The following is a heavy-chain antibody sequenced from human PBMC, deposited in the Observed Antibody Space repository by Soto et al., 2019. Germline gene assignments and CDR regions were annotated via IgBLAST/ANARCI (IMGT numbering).Heavy chain of an antibody. D-gene: IGHD2-15*01. CDR1: GYKFTTFW. J-gene: IGHJ3*01. CDR3: ARPASGGSRDAFDV. CDR2: IDPTDSFT. V-gene: IGHV5-10-1*01. Sequence: GESLKVSCKASGYKFTTFWLNWVRQTPGKGLEWLGRIDPTDSFTNYSPPFEGHVTISVDRSISTAYLQWNSLQASDTAIYYCARPASGGSRDAFDVWGQGTTVTVSS.